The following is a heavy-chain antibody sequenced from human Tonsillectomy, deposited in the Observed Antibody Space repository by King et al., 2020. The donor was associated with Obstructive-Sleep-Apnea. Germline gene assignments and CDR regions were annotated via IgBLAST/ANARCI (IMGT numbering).Heavy chain of an antibody. J-gene: IGHJ3*02. CDR2: ISYDGSNK. CDR3: EIRQWLATDAFDI. V-gene: IGHV3-30*03. D-gene: IGHD6-19*01. Sequence: VQLVESGGGVVQPGRSLRLSCAASGFTFSSYGMHWVRQAPGKGLEWVAVISYDGSNKYYADSVKGRFTISRDNSKNTLYLQMNSLRAEDTAVYYCEIRQWLATDAFDIWGQGTMVTVSS. CDR1: GFTFSSYG.